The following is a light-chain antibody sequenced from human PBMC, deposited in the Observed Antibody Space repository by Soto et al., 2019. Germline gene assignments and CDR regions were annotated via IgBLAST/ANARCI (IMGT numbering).Light chain of an antibody. CDR1: QSFRGT. CDR3: QQYNNWPPWT. CDR2: GVS. Sequence: EIVMTQSPATLSVSPGERATLSCRPSQSFRGTLAWYQQKPGQAPRLLIYGVSTRATGIPARFSGSGSETEFTLTISSLQSEDFAVYYCQQYNNWPPWTFGQGTNVEVK. J-gene: IGKJ1*01. V-gene: IGKV3-15*01.